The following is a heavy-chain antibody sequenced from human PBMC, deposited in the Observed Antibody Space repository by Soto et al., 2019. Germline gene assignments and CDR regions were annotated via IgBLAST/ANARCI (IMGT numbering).Heavy chain of an antibody. V-gene: IGHV4-39*01. Sequence: SETLSLTCTVSGGSISSSSYFWGWIRQPSGKGLEWIGSMYYSGTTYYNPSLKSRVTISVDTSKNQFSLKLSSVTAADTAVYYCASHLPYCGGDCNSLDYWGQGTLVTVSS. D-gene: IGHD2-21*02. CDR2: MYYSGTT. J-gene: IGHJ4*02. CDR3: ASHLPYCGGDCNSLDY. CDR1: GGSISSSSYF.